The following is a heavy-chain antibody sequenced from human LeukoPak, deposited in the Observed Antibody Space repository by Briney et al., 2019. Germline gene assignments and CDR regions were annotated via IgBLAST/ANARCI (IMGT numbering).Heavy chain of an antibody. CDR3: AKGSHRYYDFWSGYYDFDY. CDR1: GFTLSSYW. Sequence: GGSLRLSCAASGFTLSSYWMHWVRQAPGKGLEWVSRTNTDGRSTSYADSVKGRFTMSRDNSKNTLYLQMNSLRAEDTAVYYCAKGSHRYYDFWSGYYDFDYWGQGTPVTVSS. V-gene: IGHV3-74*01. D-gene: IGHD3-3*01. J-gene: IGHJ4*02. CDR2: TNTDGRST.